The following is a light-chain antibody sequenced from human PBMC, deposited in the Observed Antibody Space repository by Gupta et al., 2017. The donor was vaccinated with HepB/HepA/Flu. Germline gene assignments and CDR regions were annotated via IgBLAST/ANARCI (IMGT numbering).Light chain of an antibody. CDR1: SSDVGGYNF. CDR2: DVS. J-gene: IGLJ3*02. V-gene: IGLV2-14*01. CDR3: SSDTTSSTLV. Sequence: QSALTHPASVSGSPGQSSTISCPGTSSDVGGYNFVSWYQQHPGQVPKLMIHDVSNRPSGVSSRFSGSKSGNTASLTISGLQADDEADYYCSSDTTSSTLVFGRGTKLNVL.